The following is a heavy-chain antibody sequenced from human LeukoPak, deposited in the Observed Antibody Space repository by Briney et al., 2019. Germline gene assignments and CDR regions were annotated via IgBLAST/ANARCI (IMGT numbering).Heavy chain of an antibody. Sequence: SETLSLTCTVSGGSISSYYWSWIRQPPGKGLEWIGYIYYSGSTNYNPSLKSRVTISVDTSKNQFSLKLSSVTAADTAVYYCARHFMGGSHNWFDPWGQGTLVTVSS. CDR3: ARHFMGGSHNWFDP. CDR2: IYYSGST. CDR1: GGSISSYY. V-gene: IGHV4-59*08. D-gene: IGHD1-26*01. J-gene: IGHJ5*02.